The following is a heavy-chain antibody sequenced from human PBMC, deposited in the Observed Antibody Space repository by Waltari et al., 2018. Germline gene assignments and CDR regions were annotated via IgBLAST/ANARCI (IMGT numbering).Heavy chain of an antibody. V-gene: IGHV1-8*01. CDR1: GYTFTSYD. CDR2: MKPNSGNT. J-gene: IGHJ4*02. D-gene: IGHD1-26*01. CDR3: ARGRQERDPVILGATYPDY. Sequence: QVQLVQSGAEGKKPGASVKVSCKASGYTFTSYDMNWGRQATGQGLEWMGWMKPNSGNTGYAQKCQGRVTLTGNTFLSTSSMALSSLRSGYTAVYYCARGRQERDPVILGATYPDYWCQGTLVTVSS.